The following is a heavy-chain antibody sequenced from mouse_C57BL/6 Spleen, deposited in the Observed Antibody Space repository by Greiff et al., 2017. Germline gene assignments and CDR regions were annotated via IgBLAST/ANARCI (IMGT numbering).Heavy chain of an antibody. CDR2: IHPNSGST. V-gene: IGHV1-64*01. J-gene: IGHJ2*01. Sequence: QVQLQQPGAELVKPGASVKLSCKASGYTFTSYWMHWVKQRPGQGLEWIGMIHPNSGSTKYNEKFKGKATLTADKSSSTAYMQLNSLTSEDSAVYFCARPYDGYYDYWGQGTTLTVSS. CDR1: GYTFTSYW. CDR3: ARPYDGYYDY. D-gene: IGHD2-3*01.